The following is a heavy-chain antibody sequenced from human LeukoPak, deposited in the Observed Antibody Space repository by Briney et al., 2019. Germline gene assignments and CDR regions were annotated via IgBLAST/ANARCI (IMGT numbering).Heavy chain of an antibody. V-gene: IGHV3-30-3*01. CDR2: IPYDGSNK. CDR3: ATGGKITVIVVADY. CDR1: GFTFSNYA. Sequence: GGSLRLSCAASGFTFSNYAMHWVRQAPGKGLEWVAVIPYDGSNKYYADSVKGRFTISRDNSKNTLYLQMNSLRAEDTAVYYCATGGKITVIVVADYWGQGTLVTVSS. D-gene: IGHD3-22*01. J-gene: IGHJ4*02.